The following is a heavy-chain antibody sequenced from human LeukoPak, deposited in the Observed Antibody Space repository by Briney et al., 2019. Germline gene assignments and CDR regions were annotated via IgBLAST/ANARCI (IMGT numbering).Heavy chain of an antibody. V-gene: IGHV4-59*01. Sequence: SETLSLTCTVSGGSISSYYWSWIRQPPGKGLEWIGYIYYSGSTNYNPSLKSRVTISVDTSKNQFSLKLSSVTAADTAVYYCARDGAAADPYYFDYWGQGTLVTVSS. CDR1: GGSISSYY. J-gene: IGHJ4*02. D-gene: IGHD6-13*01. CDR2: IYYSGST. CDR3: ARDGAAADPYYFDY.